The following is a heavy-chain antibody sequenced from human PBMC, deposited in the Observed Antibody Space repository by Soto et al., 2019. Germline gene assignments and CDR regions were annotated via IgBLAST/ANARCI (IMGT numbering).Heavy chain of an antibody. CDR3: ARLEMGELRIDH. J-gene: IGHJ4*02. CDR2: LYYGGST. D-gene: IGHD3-16*01. Sequence: SETLSLTCSVSCVFVATGDHYWAWIRQPPGKTLEWVASLYYGGSTHYSPSLKSPVTISADASKNQLFLTLSSVTAADRAIYFCARLEMGELRIDHWGQGIQVTVSS. CDR1: CVFVATGDHY. V-gene: IGHV4-39*01.